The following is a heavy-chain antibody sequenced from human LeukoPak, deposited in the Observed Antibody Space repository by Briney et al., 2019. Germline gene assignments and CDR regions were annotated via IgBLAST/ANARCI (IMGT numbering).Heavy chain of an antibody. J-gene: IGHJ4*02. Sequence: SETLSLTCTVSGGSISGYFWSWIRQPPGEGLQFIGYIYYTGTASYNPSLNSRVTMSVDTSKNQFSLKVSSVTAADTAVYYCARDPANYYDPSYYFDYWGQGTLVTVSS. CDR1: GGSISGYF. CDR2: IYYTGTA. CDR3: ARDPANYYDPSYYFDY. D-gene: IGHD3-3*01. V-gene: IGHV4-59*12.